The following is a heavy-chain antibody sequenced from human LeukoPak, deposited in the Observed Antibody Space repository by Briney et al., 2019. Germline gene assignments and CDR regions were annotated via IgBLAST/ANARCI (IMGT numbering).Heavy chain of an antibody. CDR3: ARGFFTSYDFWSGYSHFDY. J-gene: IGHJ4*02. CDR2: INPSGGST. CDR1: GYTFTTYY. D-gene: IGHD3-3*01. Sequence: ASVKVSCKASGYTFTTYYMHWVRQAPGQGLEWMGIINPSGGSTSYAQKFQGRVTMTRDTSTSTVYMELSSLRSEDTAVYYCARGFFTSYDFWSGYSHFDYWGQGTLVTVSS. V-gene: IGHV1-46*01.